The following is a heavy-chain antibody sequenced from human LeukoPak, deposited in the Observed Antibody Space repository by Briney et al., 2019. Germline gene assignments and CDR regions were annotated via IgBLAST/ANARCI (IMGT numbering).Heavy chain of an antibody. CDR2: FDPEDGET. CDR3: ATVGFGGLPSSNWFDP. D-gene: IGHD3-10*01. V-gene: IGHV1-24*01. J-gene: IGHJ5*02. Sequence: ASVKVSCKASGYTLTELSMHWVRQAPGKGLEWMGGFDPEDGETIYAQKFQGRVTMTEDTSTDTAYMELSSLRSEDTAVYYCATVGFGGLPSSNWFDPWGQGTLVTVSS. CDR1: GYTLTELS.